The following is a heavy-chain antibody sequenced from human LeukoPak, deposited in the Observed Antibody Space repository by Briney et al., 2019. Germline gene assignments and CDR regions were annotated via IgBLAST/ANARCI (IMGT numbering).Heavy chain of an antibody. Sequence: ASETLSLTRTVSGGSISSSSYYWGWIRQPPGKGLEWIGSIYYSGSTYYNPSLKSRVTISVDTSKNQFSLKLSSVTAADTAVYYCARLPAPGKSPYYDYYMDVWGKGTTVTVSS. V-gene: IGHV4-39*01. CDR3: ARLPAPGKSPYYDYYMDV. J-gene: IGHJ6*03. CDR2: IYYSGST. CDR1: GGSISSSSYY.